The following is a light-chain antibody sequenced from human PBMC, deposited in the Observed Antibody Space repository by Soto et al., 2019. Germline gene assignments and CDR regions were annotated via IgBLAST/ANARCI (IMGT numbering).Light chain of an antibody. V-gene: IGLV2-8*01. CDR1: SSDVGGYNF. CDR2: EVT. Sequence: QSALTQPPSASGSPGQSVTISCTGSSSDVGGYNFVSWYQQHPGQAPKLMIYEVTKRPSGVPDRFSGSKSGNTASLTVSGLRAEDEADYYCSSYAGGNEVIFGGGTKVTVL. CDR3: SSYAGGNEVI. J-gene: IGLJ2*01.